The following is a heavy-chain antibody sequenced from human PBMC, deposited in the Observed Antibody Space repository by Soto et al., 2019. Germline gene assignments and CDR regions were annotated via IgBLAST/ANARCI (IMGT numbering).Heavy chain of an antibody. V-gene: IGHV4-59*08. D-gene: IGHD1-7*01. CDR1: GGSMKNYY. J-gene: IGHJ5*02. CDR2: VFYSGST. Sequence: QVQLQESGPGLVKPSKTLSLTCTVSGGSMKNYYWSWIRQPPGKGLEWIGHVFYSGSTRYNPSLKSRVTISVVTSKNLFSLRLNSVTAADTAVYYCAMTVTTLYNWFDPCGQGTLVTVSS. CDR3: AMTVTTLYNWFDP.